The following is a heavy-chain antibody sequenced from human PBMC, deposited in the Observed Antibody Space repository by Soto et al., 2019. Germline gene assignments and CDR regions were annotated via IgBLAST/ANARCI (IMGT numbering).Heavy chain of an antibody. D-gene: IGHD2-21*02. CDR2: VYHTGDT. CDR1: GGTVASSHW. CDR3: AREIVTAGGNNYFDP. V-gene: IGHV4-4*02. Sequence: SETLSLSCGVSGGTVASSHWWSWVGQSAGRGLEWIGNVYHTGDTNFNPSLQSRATFSVDKSNNQFSLRLTSVTAADTAVYFCAREIVTAGGNNYFDPWGPGTLVTVSS. J-gene: IGHJ5*02.